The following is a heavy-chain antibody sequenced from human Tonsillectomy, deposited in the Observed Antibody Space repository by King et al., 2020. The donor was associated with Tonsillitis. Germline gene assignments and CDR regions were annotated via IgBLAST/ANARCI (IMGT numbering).Heavy chain of an antibody. CDR3: ASALIAAAGTYGY. Sequence: QLQESGPGLVKPSETLSLTCTVSGGSISSYYWSWIRQPPGKGLEWIGYIYYSGSTNYNPSLKSRVTISVDTSKNQFSLKLSSVTAADRAVYYCASALIAAAGTYGYWGQGTLVTVSS. CDR2: IYYSGST. J-gene: IGHJ4*02. D-gene: IGHD6-13*01. CDR1: GGSISSYY. V-gene: IGHV4-59*01.